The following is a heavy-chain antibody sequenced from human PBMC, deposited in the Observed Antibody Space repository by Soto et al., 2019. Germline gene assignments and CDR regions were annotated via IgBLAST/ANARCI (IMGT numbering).Heavy chain of an antibody. V-gene: IGHV3-43D*04. CDR1: GFTFDDYA. CDR3: AKAQRGRKRPFFGQARPYDPYSAMDI. D-gene: IGHD3-3*01. J-gene: IGHJ6*02. Sequence: GGSLRLSCAASGFTFDDYAMHWARQAPGKGLEWVSLISWDGSNTYYADSVKGRFNISRDNSKNSLYLQMNSLRPEDTALYYCAKAQRGRKRPFFGQARPYDPYSAMDIWGQGTTVTVSS. CDR2: ISWDGSNT.